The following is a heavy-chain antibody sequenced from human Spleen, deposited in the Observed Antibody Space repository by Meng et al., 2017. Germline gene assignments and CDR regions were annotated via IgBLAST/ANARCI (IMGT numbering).Heavy chain of an antibody. Sequence: GESLKISCAASGFTFSTYWMHWVRQAPGQGLLWVSRINGDGTLTTYADSVKGRFTITRDNAKNTLNLQMNSLRAEDTAIYYCAGTPGYCDGGRCHKYGLDVWGQGTAVTVSS. CDR3: AGTPGYCDGGRCHKYGLDV. CDR2: INGDGTLT. D-gene: IGHD4-23*01. J-gene: IGHJ6*02. V-gene: IGHV3-74*03. CDR1: GFTFSTYW.